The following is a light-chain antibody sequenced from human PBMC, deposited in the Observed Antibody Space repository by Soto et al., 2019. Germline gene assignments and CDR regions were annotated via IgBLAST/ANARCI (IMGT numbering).Light chain of an antibody. CDR2: AAT. V-gene: IGKV1-39*01. J-gene: IGKJ4*01. CDR3: QQLNAYPHS. CDR1: QIISTY. Sequence: DIQMPQSPSSLSASVGDRVTITCRASQIISTYASWHQQRAEAAPRLLNYAATRSQSGVPSSISGSGEGTEITLTGSSLQPDDFATYYCQQLNAYPHSFGGGTKVDIK.